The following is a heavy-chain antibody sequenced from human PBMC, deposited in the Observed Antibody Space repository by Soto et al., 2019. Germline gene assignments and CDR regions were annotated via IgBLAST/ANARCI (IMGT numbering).Heavy chain of an antibody. V-gene: IGHV3-13*01. D-gene: IGHD3-9*01. Sequence: EVQLVESGGGLVQPGGSLRLSCAASGFTLSSYDIHWVRQATGEGLALVSGIGRGGDTHYADSVKGRFIISREDGKNSLYLQMNNLRVGDPAVYYWTRKTPPTGMEVWGQGAKVTVSS. CDR2: IGRGGDT. CDR3: TRKTPPTGMEV. J-gene: IGHJ6*02. CDR1: GFTLSSYD.